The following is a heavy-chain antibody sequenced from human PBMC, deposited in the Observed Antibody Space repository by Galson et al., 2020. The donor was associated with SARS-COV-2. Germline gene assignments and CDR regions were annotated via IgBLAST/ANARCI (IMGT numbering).Heavy chain of an antibody. D-gene: IGHD6-13*01. V-gene: IGHV3-33*01. J-gene: IGHJ4*02. CDR3: ARDPLDSSSWGFDY. Sequence: QLGESLKISCAASGFTFSSYGMHWVRQAPGKGLEWVAVIWYDGSNKYYADSVKGRFTISRDNSKNTLYLQMNSLRAEDTAVYYCARDPLDSSSWGFDYWGQGTLVTVSS. CDR1: GFTFSSYG. CDR2: IWYDGSNK.